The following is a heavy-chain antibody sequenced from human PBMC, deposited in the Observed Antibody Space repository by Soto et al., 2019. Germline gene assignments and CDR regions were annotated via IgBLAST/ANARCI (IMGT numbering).Heavy chain of an antibody. D-gene: IGHD6-13*01. Sequence: PGGSLRLSCAASGFTFSSYWMHWVRQAPGKGLVWVSRINSDGSSTSYADSVKGRFTISRDNAKNSLYMQMNSLRAEDTAVYYCARIGYSSSSLDYWGPGTLVTVSS. CDR3: ARIGYSSSSLDY. CDR1: GFTFSSYW. J-gene: IGHJ4*02. CDR2: INSDGSST. V-gene: IGHV3-74*01.